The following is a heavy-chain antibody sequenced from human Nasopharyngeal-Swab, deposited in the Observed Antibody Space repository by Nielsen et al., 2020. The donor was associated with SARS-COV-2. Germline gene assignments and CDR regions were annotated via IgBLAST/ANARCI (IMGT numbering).Heavy chain of an antibody. CDR3: ARANPEPSTSSGWYGRLVHYFDY. J-gene: IGHJ4*02. Sequence: VRQAPGKGLEWIGEIYHSGSTNYNPSLKRRVTISVDKSKNQFSLKLSSVTAADTAVYYCARANPEPSTSSGWYGRLVHYFDYWGQGTLVTVSS. D-gene: IGHD6-19*01. CDR2: IYHSGST. V-gene: IGHV4-4*02.